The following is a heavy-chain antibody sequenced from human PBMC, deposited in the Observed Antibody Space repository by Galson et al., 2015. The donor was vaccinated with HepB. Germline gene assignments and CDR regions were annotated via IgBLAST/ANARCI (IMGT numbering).Heavy chain of an antibody. CDR3: VRRTITGSLGSYYFDY. V-gene: IGHV3-11*06. J-gene: IGHJ4*02. CDR1: GFIFSDYY. Sequence: SLRLSCAASGFIFSDYYMNWIRLTPGKGLEWLSYISPSGSYTNYADSVKGRFTISRDNAKNSLDLQMNSLRAEDTARYYCVRRTITGSLGSYYFDYWGQGTPVTVSS. D-gene: IGHD1-14*01. CDR2: ISPSGSYT.